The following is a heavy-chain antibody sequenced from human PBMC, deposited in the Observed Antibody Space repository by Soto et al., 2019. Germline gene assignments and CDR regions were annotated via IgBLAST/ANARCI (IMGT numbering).Heavy chain of an antibody. V-gene: IGHV1-18*01. Sequence: QVKLVQSGTEVKKPGASIKVSCKASGYSFATSGMSWVRQAPGQGLEWMGWISAYNGNTNYDQNLQDRVTMTTDTSTSTAYLEVRNLRSDDTDVYYCARAGQYYDASGYANWGQGTLVTVSS. D-gene: IGHD3-22*01. CDR3: ARAGQYYDASGYAN. CDR2: ISAYNGNT. CDR1: GYSFATSG. J-gene: IGHJ4*02.